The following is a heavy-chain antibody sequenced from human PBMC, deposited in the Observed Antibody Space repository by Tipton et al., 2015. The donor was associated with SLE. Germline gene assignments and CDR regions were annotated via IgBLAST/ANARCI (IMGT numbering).Heavy chain of an antibody. CDR2: INHSGST. J-gene: IGHJ6*02. CDR3: ARGHTAMVGSLYYYGMDV. Sequence: LRLSCAASGFTFSSYAMHWIRQPPGKGLEWIGEINHSGSTNYNPSLKSRVTISVDTSKNQFPLKLSSVTAADTAVYYCARGHTAMVGSLYYYGMDVWGQGTTVTVSS. D-gene: IGHD5-18*01. CDR1: GFTFSSYA. V-gene: IGHV4-34*01.